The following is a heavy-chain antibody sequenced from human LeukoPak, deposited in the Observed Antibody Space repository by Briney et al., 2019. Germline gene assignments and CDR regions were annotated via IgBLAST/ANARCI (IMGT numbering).Heavy chain of an antibody. CDR3: ARGAEYYYDSSGYFPFDY. J-gene: IGHJ4*02. CDR1: GFTVSSNY. CDR2: IYSGGST. D-gene: IGHD3-22*01. Sequence: PGGSLRLSCAASGFTVSSNYMSWVRQAPGKGLEWVSVIYSGGSTYYADSVKGRFTISRDNAKNSLYLQMNSLRAEDTAVYYCARGAEYYYDSSGYFPFDYWGQGTLVTVSS. V-gene: IGHV3-53*01.